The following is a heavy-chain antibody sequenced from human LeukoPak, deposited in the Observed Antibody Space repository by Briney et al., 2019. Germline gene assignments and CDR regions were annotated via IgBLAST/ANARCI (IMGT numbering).Heavy chain of an antibody. CDR1: GFTFSNYN. CDR3: ARDLQIAARQGSYFDY. V-gene: IGHV3-48*01. J-gene: IGHJ4*02. Sequence: GGSLRLSCAASGFTFSNYNMNWVRQAPGKGLEWVSYINSSSSTIYYADSVKGRFTISRDNAKNSLYLQMDSLRAEDTAVYYCARDLQIAARQGSYFDYWGQGTLVTVSS. CDR2: INSSSSTI. D-gene: IGHD6-6*01.